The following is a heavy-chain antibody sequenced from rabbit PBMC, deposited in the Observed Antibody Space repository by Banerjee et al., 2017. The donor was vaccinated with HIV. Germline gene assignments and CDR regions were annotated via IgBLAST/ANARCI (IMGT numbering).Heavy chain of an antibody. CDR2: IYAGSGST. CDR1: GFSFSSSYY. D-gene: IGHD6-1*01. V-gene: IGHV1S40*01. J-gene: IGHJ4*01. CDR3: ARDRGYYTSGYIGYAPAMSDL. Sequence: QSLEESGGDLVKPGASLTLTCTASGFSFSSSYYMCWVRQAPGKGLEWIACIYAGSGSTYYASWAKGRFTISKTSSTTVTLQMTSLTAADTATYFCARDRGYYTSGYIGYAPAMSDLWGPGTLVTVS.